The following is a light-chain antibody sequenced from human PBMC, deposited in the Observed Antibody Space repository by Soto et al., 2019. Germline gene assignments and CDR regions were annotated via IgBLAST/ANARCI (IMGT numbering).Light chain of an antibody. CDR3: CSYAGSYSVV. J-gene: IGLJ2*01. Sequence: QSALTQPRSVSGSPGQSVTISCTGTSSDVGGYNYVSWYQQHPGKAPKLLIYDVSKQPSGVPDRFSGSKSGNTASLTISGIQAEDEADYYCCSYAGSYSVVFGGGTKLTVL. CDR1: SSDVGGYNY. V-gene: IGLV2-11*01. CDR2: DVS.